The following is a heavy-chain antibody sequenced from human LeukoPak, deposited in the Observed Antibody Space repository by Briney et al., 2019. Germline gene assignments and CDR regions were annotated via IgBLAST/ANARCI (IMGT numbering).Heavy chain of an antibody. CDR1: GGSFSGYY. J-gene: IGHJ4*02. CDR2: INHSGST. D-gene: IGHD3-3*01. Sequence: PSETLSLTCAVYGGSFSGYYWSWIRQPPGKGLEWIGEINHSGSTNYNPSLKSRVTISVDTSKNQFSLKLSSVTAADTAAYYCARDKKRITIFGVAPLKNFDYWGQGTLVTVSS. V-gene: IGHV4-34*01. CDR3: ARDKKRITIFGVAPLKNFDY.